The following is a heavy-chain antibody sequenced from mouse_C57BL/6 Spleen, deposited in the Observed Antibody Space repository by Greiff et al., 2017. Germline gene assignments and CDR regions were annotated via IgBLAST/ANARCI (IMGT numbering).Heavy chain of an antibody. CDR3: ARYPYYYGSSPWFAY. D-gene: IGHD1-1*01. CDR1: GYKFNGYW. J-gene: IGHJ3*01. V-gene: IGHV1-9*01. Sequence: VQLQQSGAELMKPGASVKLSCKATGYKFNGYWIEWVKQRPGHGLEWIGGIVPGSGSTNYAAKFKGKATFTADTSSNTAYMQLSSLTTEHCGIYYWARYPYYYGSSPWFAYWGQGTLLTVSA. CDR2: IVPGSGST.